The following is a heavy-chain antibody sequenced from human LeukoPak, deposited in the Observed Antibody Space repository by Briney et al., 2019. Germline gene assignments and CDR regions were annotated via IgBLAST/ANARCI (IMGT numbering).Heavy chain of an antibody. J-gene: IGHJ4*02. CDR2: IIPIFGTA. CDR3: AREAHYYDSSGYYFPFDY. Sequence: GASVTVSFKSSGGTFSSYAISWVRQAPGQGLEWMGRIIPIFGTANYAQKFQGRVTITTDESTSTAYMELSSLRSEDTAVYYCAREAHYYDSSGYYFPFDYWGQGTLVTVSS. D-gene: IGHD3-22*01. CDR1: GGTFSSYA. V-gene: IGHV1-69*05.